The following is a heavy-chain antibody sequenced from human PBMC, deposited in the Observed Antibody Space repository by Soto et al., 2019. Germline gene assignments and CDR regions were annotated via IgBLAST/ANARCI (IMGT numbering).Heavy chain of an antibody. Sequence: GYLRLSCLASGFSFSNYNMNLVRQAPGKGLEWVSYITDSSDTVHYADSVRGRFTISRDNAESSLYLQMNSLRDEDTAVYFCARDFGHGYYLDYWGRATLVTVSS. J-gene: IGHJ4*02. V-gene: IGHV3-48*02. CDR2: ITDSSDTV. CDR3: ARDFGHGYYLDY. CDR1: GFSFSNYN. D-gene: IGHD3-3*01.